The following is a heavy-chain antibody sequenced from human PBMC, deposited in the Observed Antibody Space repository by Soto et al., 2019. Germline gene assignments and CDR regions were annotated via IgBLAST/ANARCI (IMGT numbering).Heavy chain of an antibody. CDR3: ARPGGFGATDAFDI. Sequence: ASVKVACKASGYTFTVYYMHWGRQAHRQGLEWMGWINPNSGGTNYAQKFQGWVTMTRDTSISTAYMELSRLRSDDTAVYYCARPGGFGATDAFDIWGQGTMVTVSS. J-gene: IGHJ3*02. V-gene: IGHV1-2*04. CDR1: GYTFTVYY. CDR2: INPNSGGT. D-gene: IGHD3-10*01.